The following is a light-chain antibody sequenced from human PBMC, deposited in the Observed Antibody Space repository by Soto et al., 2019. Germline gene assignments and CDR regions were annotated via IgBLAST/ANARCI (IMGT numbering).Light chain of an antibody. V-gene: IGKV2-28*01. Sequence: DIVMTQSPLSLPVTPGEPASISCRSSQSLLHSNGYNYLDWYLQKPGQSPQLLIYLGSYRASGVPDRFSGSGSGPDFTLKISRVEAEDVGVYYCMQALQTPYTFGQGTKLEIK. CDR3: MQALQTPYT. J-gene: IGKJ2*01. CDR2: LGS. CDR1: QSLLHSNGYNY.